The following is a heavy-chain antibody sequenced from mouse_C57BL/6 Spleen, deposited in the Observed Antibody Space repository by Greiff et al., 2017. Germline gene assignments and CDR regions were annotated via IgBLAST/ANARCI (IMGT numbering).Heavy chain of an antibody. D-gene: IGHD3-2*02. CDR3: ARTAQATGAMDY. CDR1: GYTFTSYW. V-gene: IGHV1-53*01. CDR2: INPSNGGT. Sequence: QVQLQQPGTELVKPGASVKLSCKASGYTFTSYWMHWVKQRAGQGLEWIGNINPSNGGTNYNEKFKSKATLTVDKSSSTAYMQLSSLTSEDSAVYYCARTAQATGAMDYWGQGTSVTVSS. J-gene: IGHJ4*01.